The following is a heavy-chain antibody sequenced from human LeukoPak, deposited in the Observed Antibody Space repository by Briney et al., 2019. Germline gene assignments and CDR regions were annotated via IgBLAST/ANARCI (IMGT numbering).Heavy chain of an antibody. CDR3: ARDNYYSIDY. D-gene: IGHD1-26*01. J-gene: IGHJ4*02. CDR1: GFTFSSYG. Sequence: GGSLRLSCAASGFTFSSYGMSWVRQAPGKGLEWVSGISGSGGRTYFADSVKGRFTISRDNAKNTVYLQMSGLGVDDTAVYYCARDNYYSIDYWGQGTLITVSS. V-gene: IGHV3-23*01. CDR2: ISGSGGRT.